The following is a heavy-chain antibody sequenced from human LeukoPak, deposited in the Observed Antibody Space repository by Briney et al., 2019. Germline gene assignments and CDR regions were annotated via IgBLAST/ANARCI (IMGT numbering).Heavy chain of an antibody. D-gene: IGHD3-22*01. CDR3: ARAYDSSGYLEWFDP. CDR1: GGSISSGGYY. CDR2: IYYSGST. V-gene: IGHV4-31*03. Sequence: SETLSLTCTVSGGSISSGGYYWSWIRQHPGKGLEWIGYIYYSGSTYYNPSLKSRVTISVDTSKSQFSLKLSSVTAADTAVYYCARAYDSSGYLEWFDPWGQGTLVTVSS. J-gene: IGHJ5*02.